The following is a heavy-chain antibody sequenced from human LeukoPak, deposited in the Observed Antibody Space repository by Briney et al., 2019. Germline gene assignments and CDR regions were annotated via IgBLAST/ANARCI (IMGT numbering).Heavy chain of an antibody. CDR2: IYTSGST. CDR3: ARDRDILDSSGYGYVLFPFDI. J-gene: IGHJ3*02. D-gene: IGHD3-22*01. Sequence: SETLSLTCTVSGGSISSYYWSWIRQPAGKGLEWIGRIYTSGSTNYNPSLKSRVTMSVDTSKNQFSLKLSSVTAADTAVYYCARDRDILDSSGYGYVLFPFDIWGQGTMVTVSS. CDR1: GGSISSYY. V-gene: IGHV4-4*07.